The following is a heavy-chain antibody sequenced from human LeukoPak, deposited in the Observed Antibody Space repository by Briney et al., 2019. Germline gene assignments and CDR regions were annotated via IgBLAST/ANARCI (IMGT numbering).Heavy chain of an antibody. J-gene: IGHJ5*02. D-gene: IGHD1-26*01. CDR1: GFTFSNAW. CDR2: IKSKTDGGTT. Sequence: GGSLRLSCAASGFTFSNAWMSWVRQVPGKGLEWVGRIKSKTDGGTTDYAAPVKGRFTISRDDSKNTLYLQMNSLKTEDTAVYYCTTDPTVGAYNWFDPWGQGTLVTVSS. CDR3: TTDPTVGAYNWFDP. V-gene: IGHV3-15*01.